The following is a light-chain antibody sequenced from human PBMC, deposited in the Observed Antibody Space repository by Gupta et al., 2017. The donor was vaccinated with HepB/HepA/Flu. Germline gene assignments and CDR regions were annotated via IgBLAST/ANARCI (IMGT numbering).Light chain of an antibody. CDR2: DVS. J-gene: IGLJ3*02. CDR3: SSYTSSSLGV. V-gene: IGLV2-14*03. CDR1: SSDVGGYNY. Sequence: QSALTQPAPVSVSPGQSITISCTGTSSDVGGYNYVSWYQQHPGKAPKLMIYDVSNRPSGVSNRFSGSKSGNTASLTISGLQAEDEADYYCSSYTSSSLGVFGGGTKLTVL.